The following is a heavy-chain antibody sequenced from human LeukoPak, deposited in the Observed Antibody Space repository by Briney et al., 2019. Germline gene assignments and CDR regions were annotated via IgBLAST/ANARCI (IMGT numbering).Heavy chain of an antibody. CDR1: GFTFSSYG. CDR3: AKDRGMVVPAAYYYYYGMDV. D-gene: IGHD2-2*01. J-gene: IGHJ6*02. CDR2: ISYDGSNK. Sequence: GGSLRLSCAASGFTFSSYGMHWVRQAPGKGLEWVAVISYDGSNKYYADSVKGRFTISRDNSKNTLYPQMNSLRAEDTAVYYCAKDRGMVVPAAYYYYYGMDVWGQGTTVTVSS. V-gene: IGHV3-30*18.